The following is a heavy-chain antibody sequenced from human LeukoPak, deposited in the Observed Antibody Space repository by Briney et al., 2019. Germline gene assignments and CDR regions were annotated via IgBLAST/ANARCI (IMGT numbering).Heavy chain of an antibody. J-gene: IGHJ4*02. D-gene: IGHD3-22*01. V-gene: IGHV4-39*07. CDR2: VYYSGTT. CDR3: ARGGALWTMMN. CDR1: GGSISSSNYY. Sequence: SETLSLTCTVSGGSISSSNYYWGWIRQPPGKGLEWIGSVYYSGTTYYNPSLKSRVTISVDTSKNQFSQKLNSVTAADTAVYYCARGGALWTMMNWGQGTLVTASS.